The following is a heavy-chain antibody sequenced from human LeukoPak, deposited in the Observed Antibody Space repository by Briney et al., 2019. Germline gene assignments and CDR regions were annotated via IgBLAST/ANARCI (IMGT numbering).Heavy chain of an antibody. CDR2: INGDGRNI. D-gene: IGHD3-9*01. V-gene: IGHV3-74*01. J-gene: IGHJ6*02. CDR3: TRDLMDYDVSTGLHHYYMDV. Sequence: GGSLRLSCVASGFTFSSYWLHWVRQDPRKGLVWVSRINGDGRNINYADSVRGRFTISRDNAKNTLYLQMNTLRVEDTAVYYCTRDLMDYDVSTGLHHYYMDVWGQGTTVTVSS. CDR1: GFTFSSYW.